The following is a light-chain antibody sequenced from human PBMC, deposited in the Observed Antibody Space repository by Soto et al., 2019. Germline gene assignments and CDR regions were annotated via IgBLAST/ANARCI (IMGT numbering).Light chain of an antibody. Sequence: TQKTQCPSSLSAYLGDRVIITCRASQGISNYLAWYQLKPGKVPKLLIYAASTLQSGVPSRFSGSGSGTDFTLTISSLQPEDFATYYCQQSYNTPPTFGGGTKVDIK. J-gene: IGKJ4*01. V-gene: IGKV1-27*01. CDR1: QGISNY. CDR3: QQSYNTPPT. CDR2: AAS.